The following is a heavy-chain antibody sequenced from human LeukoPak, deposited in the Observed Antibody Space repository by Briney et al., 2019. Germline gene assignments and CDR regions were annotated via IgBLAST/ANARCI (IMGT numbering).Heavy chain of an antibody. CDR3: ARDNTYGFTGCMDS. D-gene: IGHD3/OR15-3a*01. J-gene: IGHJ4*02. Sequence: GGSLRHSSASSGFAFSTYGMHSVRQAPGKGLEWVAFTRYDGSHSEYEDSVKGRFSIARDDSKSTLYLQMNSLRAEDTGVYYCARDNTYGFTGCMDSGGRGTRVTVSS. CDR1: GFAFSTYG. CDR2: TRYDGSHS. V-gene: IGHV3-30*02.